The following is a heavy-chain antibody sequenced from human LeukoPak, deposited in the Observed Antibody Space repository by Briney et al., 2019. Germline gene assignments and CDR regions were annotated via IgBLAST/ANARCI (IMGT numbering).Heavy chain of an antibody. CDR3: ARDTYYDSSGYYPYWYFDL. D-gene: IGHD3-22*01. J-gene: IGHJ2*01. Sequence: TSEILSLTCTVSGGSIGVTNYYWSWIRQPPGKGLEWIGESNHSGSTNYNPSLKSRVTISVGTSKNQFSLKLSSVTAADTAVYYCARDTYYDSSGYYPYWYFDLWGRGTLVTVSS. CDR2: SNHSGST. CDR1: GGSIGVTNYY. V-gene: IGHV4-39*07.